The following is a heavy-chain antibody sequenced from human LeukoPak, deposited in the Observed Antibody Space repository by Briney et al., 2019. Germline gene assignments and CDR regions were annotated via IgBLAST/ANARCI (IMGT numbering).Heavy chain of an antibody. Sequence: PSETLSLTCTVSGGSISSYCWSWIRQPPGKGLEWIGYIYYSGSTNYNPSLNSRVTISVDTSKNQFSLKLSSVTAADTAVYYCARARGYYYMDVWGKGTTVTVSS. D-gene: IGHD3-10*01. CDR3: ARARGYYYMDV. CDR1: GGSISSYC. CDR2: IYYSGST. J-gene: IGHJ6*03. V-gene: IGHV4-59*01.